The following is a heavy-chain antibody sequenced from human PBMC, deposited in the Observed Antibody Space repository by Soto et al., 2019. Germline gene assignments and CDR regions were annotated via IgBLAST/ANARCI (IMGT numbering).Heavy chain of an antibody. V-gene: IGHV3-9*01. D-gene: IGHD1-1*01. CDR3: AKDPTGTARWFFDY. J-gene: IGHJ4*02. CDR2: ISWNSGSI. CDR1: GFTFDDYA. Sequence: GGSLRLSCAASGFTFDDYAMHWVRQAPGKGLEWVSGISWNSGSIGYADSVKGRFTISRDNAKNSLYLQMNSLRAEDTALYYCAKDPTGTARWFFDYWGQGTLVTVSS.